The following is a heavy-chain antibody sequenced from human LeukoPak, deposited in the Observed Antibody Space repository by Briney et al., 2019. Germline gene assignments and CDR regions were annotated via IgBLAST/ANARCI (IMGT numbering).Heavy chain of an antibody. CDR1: GVSISSYY. D-gene: IGHD1-7*01. CDR3: ARRHPGTLGPTYDY. CDR2: IYTSGST. V-gene: IGHV4-4*09. J-gene: IGHJ4*02. Sequence: PSETLSLTCTVSGVSISSYYWSWIRQPPGKGLEWIGYIYTSGSTNYNPSLKSRVTISVDTSKNQFSLKLSSVTAADTAVYYCARRHPGTLGPTYDYWGQGTLVTVSS.